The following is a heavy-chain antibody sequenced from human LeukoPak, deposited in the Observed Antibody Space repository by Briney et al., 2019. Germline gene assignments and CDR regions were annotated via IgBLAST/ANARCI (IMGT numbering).Heavy chain of an antibody. Sequence: GGSLRLSCAASGFTFSNYAMTWVRQAPGKGLEWGSSVRGSGDSPYYADSVKGRFTISRDNSKNTLYLQMNSLRAEDTAVYYCAKDRIRGDSYWGQGTLVTVSS. CDR3: AKDRIRGDSY. J-gene: IGHJ4*02. D-gene: IGHD2-21*01. CDR1: GFTFSNYA. V-gene: IGHV3-23*01. CDR2: VRGSGDSP.